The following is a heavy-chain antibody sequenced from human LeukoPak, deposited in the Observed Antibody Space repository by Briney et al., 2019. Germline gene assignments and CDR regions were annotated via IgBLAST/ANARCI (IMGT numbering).Heavy chain of an antibody. D-gene: IGHD3-9*01. V-gene: IGHV4-59*01. CDR1: GGSISSYY. CDR3: ARGGRYYDILTGYRPYYFDY. CDR2: IYYSGST. J-gene: IGHJ4*02. Sequence: SETLSLTCTVSGGSISSYYWSWIRQPPGKGLEWIGYIYYSGSTNYNPSLKSRVTISVDTSKNQFSLKLSSVTAADTAVYYCARGGRYYDILTGYRPYYFDYWGQGTLVTVSS.